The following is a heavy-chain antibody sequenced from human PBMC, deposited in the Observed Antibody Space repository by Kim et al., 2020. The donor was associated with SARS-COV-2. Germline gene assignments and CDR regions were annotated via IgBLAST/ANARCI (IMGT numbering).Heavy chain of an antibody. CDR3: AKGNYNESLSLSYY. V-gene: IGHV3-23*01. D-gene: IGHD3-3*02. CDR2: VTCSGRST. J-gene: IGHJ6*01. CDR1: GLTFSGSA. Sequence: GGSLRLSCAASGLTFSGSAMSWVRQAPGKGLEWLALVTCSGRSTDYADSVKGRFAISRDNSKHTLFVQMNSLRVEDTGFYYCAKGNYNESLSLSYY.